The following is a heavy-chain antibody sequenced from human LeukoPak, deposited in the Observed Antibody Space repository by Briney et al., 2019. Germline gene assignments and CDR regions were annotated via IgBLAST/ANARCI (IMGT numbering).Heavy chain of an antibody. D-gene: IGHD5-18*01. Sequence: SETLSLTCTVSGCSISSSSAYWGWIRQPPGKGLEWIGSIYYSKNTYYNPSLKSRVAISADTSKNQFSLTLGSVSATDTAVYYCVSPRGFSYGYFDYWGQGTLVTVSS. V-gene: IGHV4-39*01. J-gene: IGHJ4*02. CDR2: IYYSKNT. CDR1: GCSISSSSAY. CDR3: VSPRGFSYGYFDY.